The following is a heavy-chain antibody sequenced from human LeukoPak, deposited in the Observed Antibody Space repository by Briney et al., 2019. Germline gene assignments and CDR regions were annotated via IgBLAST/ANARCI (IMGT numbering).Heavy chain of an antibody. CDR3: ARDRYSSSVLYGMDV. CDR2: IWYDGSNK. CDR1: GFTFSSYG. Sequence: GGSLRLSCAASGFTFSSYGMHWVRQAPGKGLEWVAVIWYDGSNKYYADSVKGRFTISRDNSKNTLYLQMNSLRAEDTAVYYCARDRYSSSVLYGMDVWAKGPRSPSP. J-gene: IGHJ6*02. V-gene: IGHV3-33*01. D-gene: IGHD6-6*01.